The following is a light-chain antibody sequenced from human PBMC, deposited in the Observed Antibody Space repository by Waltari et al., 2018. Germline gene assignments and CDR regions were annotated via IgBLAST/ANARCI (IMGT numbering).Light chain of an antibody. J-gene: IGKJ1*01. V-gene: IGKV4-1*01. CDR2: WAS. CDR1: QSLLYNSNDKNY. Sequence: DIVMTQSPDSLAVSLGERVTINCKSSQSLLYNSNDKNYLAWYQQKPGQPPKLLLYWASARHSGVPDRFSVSEAATDFALTVISLQAKDVAVYCCQQYYSRRTFGQWTMFEIK. CDR3: QQYYSRRT.